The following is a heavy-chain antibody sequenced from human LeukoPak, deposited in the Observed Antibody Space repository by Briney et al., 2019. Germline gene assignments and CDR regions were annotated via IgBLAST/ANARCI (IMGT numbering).Heavy chain of an antibody. V-gene: IGHV1-69*13. CDR1: GYTFTGYY. Sequence: SVKVSCKASGYTFTGYYMHWVRQAPGQGLEWMGGIIPIFGTANYAQKFQGRVTITADESTSTAYMELSSLRSEDTAVYYCARDPNPPAFDIWGQGTMVTVSS. J-gene: IGHJ3*02. CDR3: ARDPNPPAFDI. CDR2: IIPIFGTA.